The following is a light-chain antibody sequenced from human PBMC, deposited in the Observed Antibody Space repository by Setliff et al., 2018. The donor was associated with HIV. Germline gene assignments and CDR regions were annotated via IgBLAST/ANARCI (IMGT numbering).Light chain of an antibody. J-gene: IGLJ1*01. CDR1: SSDVGGYNY. V-gene: IGLV2-14*01. CDR3: CSFVVGHTFV. CDR2: EVN. Sequence: QSVLTQPASVSGSPGQSITISCTGTSSDVGGYNYFSRYQQHPGKAPKLMIYEVNSRPSGVSDRFSGSKSGNTASLTISGLQAEDEADYYCCSFVVGHTFVFGTGAKVTVL.